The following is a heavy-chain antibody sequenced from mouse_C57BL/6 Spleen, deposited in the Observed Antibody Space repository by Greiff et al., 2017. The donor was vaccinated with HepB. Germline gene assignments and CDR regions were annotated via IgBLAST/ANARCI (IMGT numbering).Heavy chain of an antibody. D-gene: IGHD2-4*01. J-gene: IGHJ4*01. CDR2: ISDGGSYT. CDR3: ARDRRDYDDYYAMDY. V-gene: IGHV5-4*01. Sequence: EVKLVESGGGLVKPGGSLKLSCAASGFTFSSYAMSWVRQTPEKRLEWVATISDGGSYTYYPDNVKGRFTISRDNAKNNLYLQMSHLKSEDTAMYYCARDRRDYDDYYAMDYWGQGTSVTVSS. CDR1: GFTFSSYA.